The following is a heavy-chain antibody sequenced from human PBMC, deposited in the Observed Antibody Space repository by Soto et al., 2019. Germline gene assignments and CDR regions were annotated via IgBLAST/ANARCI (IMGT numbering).Heavy chain of an antibody. D-gene: IGHD1-1*01. J-gene: IGHJ2*01. CDR3: ARGSTTNWYFDL. CDR2: IIPLFGTA. V-gene: IGHV1-69*06. CDR1: GGTFSNYA. Sequence: QVQLVQSGAEVKKPGSSVKVSCRASGGTFSNYAISWVRQAPGQGLEGMGGIIPLFGTANYVQKFQGRVTITADKSTSTAYMELNSLISEDTAVYYCARGSTTNWYFDLWGRGTLGTVAS.